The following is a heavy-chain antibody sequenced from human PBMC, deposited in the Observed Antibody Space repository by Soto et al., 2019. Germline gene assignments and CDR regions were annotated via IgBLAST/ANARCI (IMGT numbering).Heavy chain of an antibody. V-gene: IGHV3-23*01. CDR1: GFTPTTTP. CDR2: ISGTASRT. J-gene: IGHJ1*01. Sequence: RVSLRLSCAGSGFTPTTTPLSWVRQPPGKGLEWVTTISGTASRTYYVDSVKGRFFISRDNSKNTLYMQMNNLRAEDTAVYYCVTDYGYRYGQVYCCGQITLVPVS. D-gene: IGHD5-18*01. CDR3: VTDYGYRYGQVYC.